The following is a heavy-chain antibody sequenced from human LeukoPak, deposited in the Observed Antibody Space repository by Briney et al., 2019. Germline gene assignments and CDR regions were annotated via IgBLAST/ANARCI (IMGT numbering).Heavy chain of an antibody. V-gene: IGHV4-34*01. CDR1: GGSFSNYY. CDR3: ARVTGYMIEDYFDY. J-gene: IGHJ4*02. CDR2: INHSGST. D-gene: IGHD3-22*01. Sequence: SETLSLTCAVYGGSFSNYYWSWIRQPPGKGLEWIGEINHSGSTSYNPSLKSRVTMSVDTSKNQFSLKLSSVTAADTAVYYCARVTGYMIEDYFDYWGQGTLVTVSS.